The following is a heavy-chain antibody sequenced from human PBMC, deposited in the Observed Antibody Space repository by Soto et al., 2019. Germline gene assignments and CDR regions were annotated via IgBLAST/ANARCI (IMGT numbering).Heavy chain of an antibody. CDR3: AKYASRERLAPGYFDY. D-gene: IGHD6-19*01. CDR1: GFTFDDYA. J-gene: IGHJ4*02. V-gene: IGHV3-9*01. Sequence: PGGSLRLSCAASGFTFDDYAMHWVRQAPGKGLEWVSGISWNSGSIGYADSVKGRFTISRDNAKNSLYLQMNSLRAEDTALYYCAKYASRERLAPGYFDYWGQGTLVTVSS. CDR2: ISWNSGSI.